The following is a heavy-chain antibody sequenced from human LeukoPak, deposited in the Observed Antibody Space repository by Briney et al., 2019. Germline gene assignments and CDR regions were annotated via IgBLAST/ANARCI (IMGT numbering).Heavy chain of an antibody. Sequence: PSETLSLTCAVYGGSFSGYYWSWIRQPPGKRLEWIGEINHSGSTNYNPSLKSRVTISVDTSKNQFSLKLSSVTAADTAVYYCARGGLSRITIFGVDNPYSDIWGQGTMVTVSS. CDR2: INHSGST. D-gene: IGHD3-3*01. J-gene: IGHJ3*02. V-gene: IGHV4-34*01. CDR3: ARGGLSRITIFGVDNPYSDI. CDR1: GGSFSGYY.